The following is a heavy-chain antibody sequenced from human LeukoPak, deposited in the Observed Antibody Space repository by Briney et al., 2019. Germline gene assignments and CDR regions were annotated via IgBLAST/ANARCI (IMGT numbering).Heavy chain of an antibody. V-gene: IGHV4-59*01. J-gene: IGHJ4*02. CDR2: IYYSGST. CDR3: AREKNYGDSYYFDY. CDR1: VDSISSYY. D-gene: IGHD4-17*01. Sequence: SETLSLTCTVSVDSISSYYWSWIRQPPGKGLEWVGYIYYSGSTNYNPSLKSRVTISVDTSKNQFSLQLSSVTAADTAVYYCAREKNYGDSYYFDYWGQGTLVTVSS.